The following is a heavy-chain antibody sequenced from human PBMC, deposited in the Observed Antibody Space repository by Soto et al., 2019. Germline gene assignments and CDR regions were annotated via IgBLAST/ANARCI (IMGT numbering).Heavy chain of an antibody. D-gene: IGHD2-15*01. CDR3: ARGYCSGGSCSLYYFDY. J-gene: IGHJ4*02. CDR2: IYYSGST. Sequence: SETLSLTCTVSGGSISSYYWSWIRQPPGKGLEWIGYIYYSGSTNYNPSLKSRVTISVDTSKNQFSLKLSSVTAADTAVYYCARGYCSGGSCSLYYFDYWGQGTLVTVSS. V-gene: IGHV4-59*08. CDR1: GGSISSYY.